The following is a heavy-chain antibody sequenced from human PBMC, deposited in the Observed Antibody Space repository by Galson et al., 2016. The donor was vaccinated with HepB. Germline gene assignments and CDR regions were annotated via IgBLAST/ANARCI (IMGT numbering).Heavy chain of an antibody. J-gene: IGHJ6*02. V-gene: IGHV1-18*01. CDR3: ARDGSGRWNDEYYYNYGMDV. CDR2: ISAYNANT. CDR1: GFTFSSYG. D-gene: IGHD1-1*01. Sequence: SCKASGFTFSSYGISWVRQAPGQGLEWMGWISAYNANTNYAQKLQGRVTMTTDKSTTTAHRELSSLRSDDTAVYYCARDGSGRWNDEYYYNYGMDVWGQGTTVIVSS.